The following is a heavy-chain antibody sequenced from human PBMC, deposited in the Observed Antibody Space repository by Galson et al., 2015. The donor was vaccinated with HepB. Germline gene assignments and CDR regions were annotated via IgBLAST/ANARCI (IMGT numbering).Heavy chain of an antibody. Sequence: SVKVSCKASGYSFTGYGVSWVRQAPGQGLEWVGWISTYHGHTKYAQKFQGRVTMTTDTSTSTAYMELRSLTSDDTAVYYCARQSGWSFSDYSCYMAFRGEGTTVTVSS. CDR2: ISTYHGHT. V-gene: IGHV1-18*01. CDR3: ARQSGWSFSDYSCYMAF. J-gene: IGHJ6*03. CDR1: GYSFTGYG. D-gene: IGHD6-19*01.